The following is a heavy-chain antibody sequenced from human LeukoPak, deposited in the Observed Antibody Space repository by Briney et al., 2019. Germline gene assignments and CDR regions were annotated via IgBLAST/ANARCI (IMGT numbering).Heavy chain of an antibody. CDR2: VKQDGSEK. J-gene: IGHJ4*02. CDR3: ARDSPGDY. Sequence: PGGSLRLSCAAPGFTFSSYWMSWVRQAPGKGLEWVANVKQDGSEKYYVDSVKGRFTISRDNAKNSLYLQMNSLRAEDTAVYYCARDSPGDYWGQGTLVTVSS. V-gene: IGHV3-7*01. CDR1: GFTFSSYW.